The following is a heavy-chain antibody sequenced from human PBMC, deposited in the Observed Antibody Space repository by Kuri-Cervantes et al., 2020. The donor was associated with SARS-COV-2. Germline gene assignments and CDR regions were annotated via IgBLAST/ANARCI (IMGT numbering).Heavy chain of an antibody. V-gene: IGHV3-30*02. Sequence: GESLKISCAPSGFTFSGYDMHWVRQAPGKGLEWVAFIRYDGSDKYYADSVKGRFTISRDSSKNTLYLQMNSLRAEDTAVYYCAKGSASWASYIDNWGQGTLVTVSS. D-gene: IGHD2-2*01. CDR2: IRYDGSDK. J-gene: IGHJ4*02. CDR1: GFTFSGYD. CDR3: AKGSASWASYIDN.